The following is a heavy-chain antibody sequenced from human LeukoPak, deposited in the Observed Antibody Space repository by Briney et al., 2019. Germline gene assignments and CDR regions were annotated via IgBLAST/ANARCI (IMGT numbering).Heavy chain of an antibody. CDR1: GFIFSNYA. CDR2: ISYDGSNK. CDR3: ARDREKQQLPQFFYYYYMDV. Sequence: PGGSLRLSCVVSGFIFSNYAIHWVRQAPGKGLEWVAVISYDGSNKYYADSVKGRFTISRDNSKKTVYLQMNSLQTEDTAVYYCARDREKQQLPQFFYYYYMDVWGKGTTVTVSS. J-gene: IGHJ6*03. V-gene: IGHV3-30*04. D-gene: IGHD6-13*01.